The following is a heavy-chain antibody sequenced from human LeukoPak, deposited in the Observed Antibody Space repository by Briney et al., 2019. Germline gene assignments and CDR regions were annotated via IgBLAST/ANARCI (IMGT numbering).Heavy chain of an antibody. CDR3: AIFYGSGSYYYYYYYMDV. CDR1: GYTFSGSY. CDR2: INPNSGGT. V-gene: IGHV1-2*02. Sequence: ASVKVSCKASGYTFSGSYIHWVRQAPGQGLEWMGWINPNSGGTNYAQKFQGRVTMTRDTSISTAYMELSRLRSDDTAVYYCAIFYGSGSYYYYYYYMDVWGKGTTVTISS. D-gene: IGHD3-10*01. J-gene: IGHJ6*03.